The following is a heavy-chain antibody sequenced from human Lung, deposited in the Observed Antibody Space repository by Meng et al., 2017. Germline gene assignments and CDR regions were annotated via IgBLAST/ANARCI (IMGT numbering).Heavy chain of an antibody. CDR3: ARERHSTTIRGVIDF. V-gene: IGHV4-34*01. D-gene: IGHD3-10*01. CDR2: INHGGST. Sequence: QVQPQQWGAGLLRPSENLSLTFAVYGGSISGSYWSWIRQSPAKGLEWIGKINHGGSTNYNPSLESRVTISVDTPKNQFSLRLTSMTVADTAVYYCARERHSTTIRGVIDFWGQGALVTVSS. CDR1: GGSISGSY. J-gene: IGHJ4*02.